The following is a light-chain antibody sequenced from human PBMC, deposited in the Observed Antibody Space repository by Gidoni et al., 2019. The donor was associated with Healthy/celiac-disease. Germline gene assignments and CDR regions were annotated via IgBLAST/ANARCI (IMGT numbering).Light chain of an antibody. CDR1: QMIRLW. CDR3: QQYNSYSRT. V-gene: IGKV1-5*03. CDR2: KAS. Sequence: DIQMTKSPSTLYASVGERVTITCRARQMIRLWLAWYQQKPGKAPKLLIYKASSLESGVPSRFSGSGSGTEVTLTISSLHPDDFATYYCQQYNSYSRTFGQGTKLESK. J-gene: IGKJ2*01.